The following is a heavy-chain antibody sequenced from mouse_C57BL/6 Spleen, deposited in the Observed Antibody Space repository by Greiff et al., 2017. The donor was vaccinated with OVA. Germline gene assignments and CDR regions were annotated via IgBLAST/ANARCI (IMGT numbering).Heavy chain of an antibody. Sequence: QVQLQQPGAELVRPGSSVKLSCKASGYTFTSYWMHWVKQRPIQGLEWIGNIDPSDSETHYNQKFKDKATLTVDKSSSTAYMQLSSLTSEDSAVYYGARKAYYYGSSGWYFDVWGTGTTVTVSS. J-gene: IGHJ1*03. CDR1: GYTFTSYW. CDR3: ARKAYYYGSSGWYFDV. D-gene: IGHD1-1*01. CDR2: IDPSDSET. V-gene: IGHV1-52*01.